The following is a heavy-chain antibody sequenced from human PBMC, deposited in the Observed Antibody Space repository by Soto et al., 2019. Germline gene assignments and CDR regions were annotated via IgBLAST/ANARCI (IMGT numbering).Heavy chain of an antibody. D-gene: IGHD1-1*01. CDR3: ESDNYWTCDT. Sequence: GGSLRLSCAASGFTFSSYWMHWVRQAPGEGLVWVSYIKPDGSRTKDADSVKGRFTVSRDNARNTLYLRMNSLRAEDTAVYYCESDNYWTCDTWGRGTLVTASS. J-gene: IGHJ5*02. V-gene: IGHV3-74*03. CDR1: GFTFSSYW. CDR2: IKPDGSRT.